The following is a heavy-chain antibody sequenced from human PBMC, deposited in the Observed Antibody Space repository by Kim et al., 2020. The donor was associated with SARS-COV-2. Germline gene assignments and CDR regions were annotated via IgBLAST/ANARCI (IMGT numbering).Heavy chain of an antibody. J-gene: IGHJ6*02. CDR3: ARDWSYYDSSGYYYYYGMDV. CDR1: GYTFTSYY. Sequence: ASVKVSCKASGYTFTSYYMHWVRQAPGQGLEWMGIINPSGGSTSYAQKFQGRVTMTRDTSTSTVYMELSSLRSEDTAVYYCARDWSYYDSSGYYYYYGMDVWGQGTTVTVSS. V-gene: IGHV1-46*01. CDR2: INPSGGST. D-gene: IGHD3-22*01.